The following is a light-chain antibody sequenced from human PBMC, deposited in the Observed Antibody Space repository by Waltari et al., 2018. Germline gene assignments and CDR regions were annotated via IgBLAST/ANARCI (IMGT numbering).Light chain of an antibody. V-gene: IGLV7-43*01. J-gene: IGLJ2*01. CDR1: TGPVTSGFY. Sequence: QTVVTQEPSVTVSPGGTVTPTCASSTGPVTSGFYPNWFQQKPGQAPRALIYSINQRHSWTPARFSGSLLGGKAALTLSGVQPEDEAVYYCLLYYGALDWIFGGGTNLTVL. CDR2: SIN. CDR3: LLYYGALDWI.